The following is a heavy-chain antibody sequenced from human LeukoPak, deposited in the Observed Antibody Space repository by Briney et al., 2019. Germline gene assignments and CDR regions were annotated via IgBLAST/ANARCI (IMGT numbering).Heavy chain of an antibody. CDR1: GFTFSSYA. CDR3: AKASSAAGSYYYYYYGMDV. D-gene: IGHD6-13*01. Sequence: GSLRLSCAASGFTFSSYAMSWVRQAPGKGLEWVSAISGSGGSTYYADSVKGRFTISRDNSKNTLYLQMNSLRAEDTAVYYCAKASSAAGSYYYYYYGMDVWGQGTTVTASS. CDR2: ISGSGGST. J-gene: IGHJ6*02. V-gene: IGHV3-23*01.